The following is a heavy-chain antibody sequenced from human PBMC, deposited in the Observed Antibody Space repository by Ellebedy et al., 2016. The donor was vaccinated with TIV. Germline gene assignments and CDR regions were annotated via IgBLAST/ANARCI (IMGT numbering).Heavy chain of an antibody. V-gene: IGHV3-13*05. J-gene: IGHJ6*02. CDR2: IGTAGDP. D-gene: IGHD4-17*01. Sequence: GESLKISXAASGFTFSSYDMHWVRQATGKGLEWVSAIGTAGDPYYPGSAKGRFTISRENAKNSLYLQMNSLRAGDTAVYYCARGGSYGDYRPYYYYGMDVWGQGTTVTVSS. CDR3: ARGGSYGDYRPYYYYGMDV. CDR1: GFTFSSYD.